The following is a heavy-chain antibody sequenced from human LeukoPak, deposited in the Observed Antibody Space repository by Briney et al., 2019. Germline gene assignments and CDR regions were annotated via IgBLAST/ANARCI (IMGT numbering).Heavy chain of an antibody. Sequence: GGSLRLSCAASGFTFSSDWMSWVRQAPGKGLEWVANIKQDGSEKYYVDSVKGRFTISRDNAKNSLYLQMNSLRAEDTAVYYCASDLADIVVVPAAIPQTFDYWGQGPLVTVSS. CDR1: GFTFSSDW. J-gene: IGHJ4*02. D-gene: IGHD2-2*02. CDR2: IKQDGSEK. CDR3: ASDLADIVVVPAAIPQTFDY. V-gene: IGHV3-7*01.